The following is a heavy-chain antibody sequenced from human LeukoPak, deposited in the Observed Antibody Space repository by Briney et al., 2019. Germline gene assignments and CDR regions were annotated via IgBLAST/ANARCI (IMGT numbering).Heavy chain of an antibody. CDR2: ISGSGGST. V-gene: IGHV3-23*01. J-gene: IGHJ4*02. CDR1: GFTFSSYA. Sequence: GGSLRLSCAASGFTFSSYAMSWVRQAPGKGLEWVSAISGSGGSTYYADSVKGRFTISRDNSKNTLYLQMNSLRAEDTAVYYCAKDRRWGHRAARPTSFDYWGQGTLVTVSS. D-gene: IGHD6-6*01. CDR3: AKDRRWGHRAARPTSFDY.